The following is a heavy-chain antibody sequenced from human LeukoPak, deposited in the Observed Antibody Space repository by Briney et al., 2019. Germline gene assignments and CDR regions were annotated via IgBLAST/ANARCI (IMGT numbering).Heavy chain of an antibody. D-gene: IGHD3-22*01. Sequence: PSETLSLTCTVSGGSISSYYWSWIRQPPGKGLEWIGEINNSGSTNYNPSLKSRVTISVDTSKNQFSLKLSSVTAADTAVYYCARVPLNYYDSTEYFFEYWGQGTLVTVSS. V-gene: IGHV4-34*01. CDR3: ARVPLNYYDSTEYFFEY. CDR1: GGSISSYY. CDR2: INNSGST. J-gene: IGHJ4*02.